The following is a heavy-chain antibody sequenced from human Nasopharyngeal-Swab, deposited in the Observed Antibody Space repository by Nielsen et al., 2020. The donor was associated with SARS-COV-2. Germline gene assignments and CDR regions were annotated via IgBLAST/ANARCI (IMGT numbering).Heavy chain of an antibody. J-gene: IGHJ3*02. CDR3: ASNSMVLYPTSGAFDI. CDR2: IYYSGST. Sequence: WIRQPPGKGLGWIGSIYYSGSTYYNPSLKSRVTISVDTSKNQFSLKLSSVTAADTAVYYCASNSMVLYPTSGAFDIWGQGTMVTVSS. V-gene: IGHV4-39*01. D-gene: IGHD3-10*01.